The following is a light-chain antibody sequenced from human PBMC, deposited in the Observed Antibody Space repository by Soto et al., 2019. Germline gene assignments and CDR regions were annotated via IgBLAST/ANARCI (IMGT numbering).Light chain of an antibody. CDR3: LQYGNSPFT. CDR1: QRVSSSY. CDR2: GAS. J-gene: IGKJ3*01. V-gene: IGKV3-20*01. Sequence: EIVLTQSPGTLSLSPGERATLSCRASQRVSSSYLAWYQQKPGQTPRLLIYGASSRATGIPDRFSGSGSGTDFTLTISRLEPEDFAVYYCLQYGNSPFTFGPGTKVDVK.